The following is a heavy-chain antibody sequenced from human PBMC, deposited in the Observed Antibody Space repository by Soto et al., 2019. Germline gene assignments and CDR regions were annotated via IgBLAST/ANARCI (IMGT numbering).Heavy chain of an antibody. CDR2: TYYRSKWFY. Sequence: SQTLSLTCAISGDSVSSNSAAWNWIRQSPSGNLEWLGRTYYRSKWFYDYALSVRSRITINPDTSKNQFSLRLNFVTPDDTAVYYCARLIGNSWLDSWGQGTLVTVSS. V-gene: IGHV6-1*01. CDR1: GDSVSSNSAA. D-gene: IGHD2-8*01. CDR3: ARLIGNSWLDS. J-gene: IGHJ5*01.